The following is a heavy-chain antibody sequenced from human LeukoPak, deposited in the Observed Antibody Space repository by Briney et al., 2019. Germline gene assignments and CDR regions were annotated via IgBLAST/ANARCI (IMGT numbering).Heavy chain of an antibody. CDR3: AKRSAESSGYFEH. Sequence: GGSLRLSCAASGFSFSTYWMHWVRQAPGKGLVWVSRIKSDGSGTIYADSVKGRFTISRDNANNTLYLQMNSLRAEDTAVYYCAKRSAESSGYFEHWGQGALVTVSS. D-gene: IGHD3-22*01. J-gene: IGHJ4*02. CDR1: GFSFSTYW. V-gene: IGHV3-74*01. CDR2: IKSDGSGT.